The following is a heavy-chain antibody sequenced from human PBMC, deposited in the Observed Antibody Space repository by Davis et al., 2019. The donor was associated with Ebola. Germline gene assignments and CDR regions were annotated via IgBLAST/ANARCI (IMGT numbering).Heavy chain of an antibody. CDR2: ISGSGGST. D-gene: IGHD6-6*01. CDR1: GFTFSSYA. V-gene: IGHV3-23*01. CDR3: AKLYSSSSGVDY. J-gene: IGHJ4*02. Sequence: PGGSLRLSCAASGFTFSSYAMSWVRQAPGKGLEWVSAISGSGGSTYYADSVKGRFTISRDNSKNTLCLQMSSLRAEDTAIYYCAKLYSSSSGVDYWGQGTLVTVSS.